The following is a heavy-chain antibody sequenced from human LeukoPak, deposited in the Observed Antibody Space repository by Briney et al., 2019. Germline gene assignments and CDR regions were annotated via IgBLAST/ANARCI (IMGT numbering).Heavy chain of an antibody. CDR2: ISGSGGST. CDR1: GFTFSSYW. Sequence: GGSLRLSCAASGFTFSSYWMHWVRQAPGKGLEWVSAISGSGGSTYYADSVKGRFTISRDNSKNTLYLQMNSLRAEDTAVYYCAKAPPPTMVRGVIITLYYFDYWGQGTLVTVSS. V-gene: IGHV3-23*01. J-gene: IGHJ4*02. CDR3: AKAPPPTMVRGVIITLYYFDY. D-gene: IGHD3-10*01.